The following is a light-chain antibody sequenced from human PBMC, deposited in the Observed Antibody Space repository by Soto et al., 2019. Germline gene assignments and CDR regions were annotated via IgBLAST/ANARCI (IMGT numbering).Light chain of an antibody. CDR2: SAS. V-gene: IGKV3-15*01. CDR1: QSVSSN. J-gene: IGKJ1*01. CDR3: QQYNNWPRT. Sequence: ETVMTQSPATLSVSPGERATLSCRASQSVSSNLAWYQQKPGQAPRLLIYSASTRATGIPARFSGSGSRTEFTLTINSLQSEDVAVYYCQQYNNWPRTFGQGTKLEIK.